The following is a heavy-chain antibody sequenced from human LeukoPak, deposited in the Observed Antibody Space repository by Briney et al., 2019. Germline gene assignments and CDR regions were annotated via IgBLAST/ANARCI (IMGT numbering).Heavy chain of an antibody. Sequence: GGPLRLSCAASGFTFSSYSMIWVRQAPGKGLEWVSSISSCSNYIYYADSVKGRFTISRDNAKNSLYLQMNSLRAEDTAVYYCARDSAVTTGAFDIWGQGTMVTVSS. CDR1: GFTFSSYS. CDR2: ISSCSNYI. J-gene: IGHJ3*02. V-gene: IGHV3-21*01. D-gene: IGHD4-17*01. CDR3: ARDSAVTTGAFDI.